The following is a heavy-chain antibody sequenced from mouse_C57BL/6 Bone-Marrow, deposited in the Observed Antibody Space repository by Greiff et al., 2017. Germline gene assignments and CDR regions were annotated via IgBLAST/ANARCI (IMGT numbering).Heavy chain of an antibody. CDR2: IYPRDGST. CDR3: AKFPYYYGSPFDY. V-gene: IGHV1-85*01. CDR1: GYTFTSYD. J-gene: IGHJ2*01. D-gene: IGHD1-1*01. Sequence: VQGVESGPELVKPGASVKLSCKASGYTFTSYDINWVKQRPGQGLEWIGWIYPRDGSTKYNEKFKGKATLTVDTSSSTAYMELHSLTSEDSAVYFCAKFPYYYGSPFDYWGQGTTLTVSS.